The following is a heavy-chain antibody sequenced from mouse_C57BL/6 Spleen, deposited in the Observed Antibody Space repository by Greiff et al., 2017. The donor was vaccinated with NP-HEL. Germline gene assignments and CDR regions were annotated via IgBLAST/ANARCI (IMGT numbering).Heavy chain of an antibody. CDR1: GFTFSSYA. CDR2: ISDGGSYT. D-gene: IGHD1-1*01. V-gene: IGHV5-4*01. J-gene: IGHJ2*01. CDR3: ARDYYGSSAYNFDD. Sequence: EVKLQESGGGLVKPGGSLKLSCAASGFTFSSYAMSWVRQTPEKRLEWVATISDGGSYTYYPDNVKGRFTISRDNAKNNLYLQMSDLKSEDTAMYYCARDYYGSSAYNFDDWGQGTTLTVSS.